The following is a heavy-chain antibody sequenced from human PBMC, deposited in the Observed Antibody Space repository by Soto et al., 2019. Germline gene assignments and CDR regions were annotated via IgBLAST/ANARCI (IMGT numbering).Heavy chain of an antibody. CDR2: MHYTGFS. CDR3: ARGGRSAYYYYMAV. J-gene: IGHJ6*03. CDR1: GDSVTSHY. Sequence: SETLSLTCSFSGDSVTSHYLTWIRQSPEKGLEWIGYMHYTGFSHYNPSLKSRVTISVDTSKNQFSLNLSSVTAADTAVYYCARGGRSAYYYYMAVWGTGTTVTVSS. V-gene: IGHV4-59*02.